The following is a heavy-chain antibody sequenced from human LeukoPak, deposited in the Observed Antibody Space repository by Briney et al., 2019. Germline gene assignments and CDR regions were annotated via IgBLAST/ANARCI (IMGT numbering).Heavy chain of an antibody. D-gene: IGHD2-2*02. CDR1: GFTFDDYG. V-gene: IGHV3-20*04. CDR2: INWNSGST. Sequence: GGSLRLSCAASGFTFDDYGMSWVRQAPGKGLEWVSGINWNSGSTGYADSVKGRFTIPRDNAKNSLYLQMNSLRAEDTALYYCARSPGYCSSTSCYTGYMDVWGKGTTVTVSS. CDR3: ARSPGYCSSTSCYTGYMDV. J-gene: IGHJ6*03.